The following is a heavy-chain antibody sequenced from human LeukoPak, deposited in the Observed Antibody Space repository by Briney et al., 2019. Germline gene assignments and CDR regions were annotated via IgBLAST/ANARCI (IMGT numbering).Heavy chain of an antibody. D-gene: IGHD5-12*01. J-gene: IGHJ4*02. Sequence: ASVKVSCKASAYAFTGYYMHWVRQAPGQGLEWMGWINPDSGGTNYAQKFQGRVTMTRDTSISTAYMEVSRLRSDDTAVYYCARGRYSGYAPWGQGTLVTVSS. V-gene: IGHV1-2*02. CDR3: ARGRYSGYAP. CDR2: INPDSGGT. CDR1: AYAFTGYY.